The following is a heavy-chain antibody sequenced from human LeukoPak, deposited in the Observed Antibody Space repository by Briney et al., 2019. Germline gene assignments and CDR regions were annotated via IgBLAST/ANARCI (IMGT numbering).Heavy chain of an antibody. CDR2: INTNTGNP. Sequence: GASVKVSCKASGYTFTNFAMNWVRQAPGQGLEWMGWINTNTGNPTYAQGFTGRFVFSLDTSVSTAYLQISSLEAEDTAVYYCTTDQLYQQLWLRAFDIWGQGTMVTVSS. CDR3: TTDQLYQQLWLRAFDI. D-gene: IGHD5-18*01. CDR1: GYTFTNFA. J-gene: IGHJ3*02. V-gene: IGHV7-4-1*02.